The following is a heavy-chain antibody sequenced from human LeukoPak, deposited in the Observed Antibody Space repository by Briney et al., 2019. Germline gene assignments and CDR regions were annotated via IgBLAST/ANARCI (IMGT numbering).Heavy chain of an antibody. Sequence: PSETLSLTCAVSGGSISSNSHYWGWIRQTPGKGLEWIGSIYYTGTTYYNPSLKSRVTISIDTSKSQFSLKLSSVTAADTAVYYCARVRCSGGSCYSNYFDYWGQGTLVTVSS. V-gene: IGHV4-39*01. J-gene: IGHJ4*02. CDR1: GGSISSNSHY. CDR3: ARVRCSGGSCYSNYFDY. CDR2: IYYTGTT. D-gene: IGHD2-15*01.